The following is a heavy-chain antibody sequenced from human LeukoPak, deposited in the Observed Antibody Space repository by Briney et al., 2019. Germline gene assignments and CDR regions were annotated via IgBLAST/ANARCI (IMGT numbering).Heavy chain of an antibody. CDR2: ISAYNGNT. Sequence: ASVKVSCKASGYTFTSYGISWVRQAPGQGLEWMGWISAYNGNTNYAQKLQGRVTMTTDTSTSTAYMELRSLRSDDTAVYYCARDRARVWFGELLSSYFDYWGQGTLVTVSS. J-gene: IGHJ4*02. CDR1: GYTFTSYG. CDR3: ARDRARVWFGELLSSYFDY. V-gene: IGHV1-18*01. D-gene: IGHD3-10*01.